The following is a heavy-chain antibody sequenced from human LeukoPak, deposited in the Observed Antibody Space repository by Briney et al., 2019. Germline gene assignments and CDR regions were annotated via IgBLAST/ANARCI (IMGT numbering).Heavy chain of an antibody. D-gene: IGHD2-15*01. J-gene: IGHJ1*01. CDR2: ISAYNGNT. Sequence: GASVKVSCKASGGTFSSYAISWVRQAPGQGLEWMGWISAYNGNTNYAQKLQGRVNMTTDTSTSTAYMELRSLRSDDTAVYYCARDGPLYCSGGSCYSYFQHWGQGTLVTVSS. CDR1: GGTFSSYA. V-gene: IGHV1-18*01. CDR3: ARDGPLYCSGGSCYSYFQH.